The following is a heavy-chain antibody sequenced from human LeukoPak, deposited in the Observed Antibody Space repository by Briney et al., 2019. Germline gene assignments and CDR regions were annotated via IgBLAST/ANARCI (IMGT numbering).Heavy chain of an antibody. Sequence: GGSLGLSCAGSGFSFSSYDMLWVRQATGKGLEWVSAIGSGGDTYYAGSVKGRFTISRESAKNSFYLQMNSLSAGDTAVYFCARAVAGTDEIDSWGQGTLVTVSS. CDR1: GFSFSSYD. CDR2: IGSGGDT. CDR3: ARAVAGTDEIDS. D-gene: IGHD6-19*01. V-gene: IGHV3-13*01. J-gene: IGHJ4*02.